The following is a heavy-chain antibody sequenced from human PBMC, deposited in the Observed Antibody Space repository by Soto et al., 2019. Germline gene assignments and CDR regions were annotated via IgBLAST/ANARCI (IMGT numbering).Heavy chain of an antibody. CDR2: IYHRGST. V-gene: IGHV4-4*02. D-gene: IGHD6-13*01. J-gene: IGHJ4*02. CDR3: ARGSYSSNFDY. Sequence: QVQLQESGPGLVKPSGTLSLTCAVSGASISSSNWWSWVRQPPGKGLEWIGEIYHRGSTNYNPALKPRVTVSVDKSKNQFSLHLSSVTAADTAVYYCARGSYSSNFDYWGQGTLVTVSS. CDR1: GASISSSNW.